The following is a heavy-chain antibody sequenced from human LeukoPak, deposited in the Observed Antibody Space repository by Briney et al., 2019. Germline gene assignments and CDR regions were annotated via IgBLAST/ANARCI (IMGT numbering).Heavy chain of an antibody. CDR2: INHSGST. CDR1: GGSFSGYY. J-gene: IGHJ4*02. D-gene: IGHD6-19*01. CDR3: ASGTWLEDY. Sequence: SETLSLTCAVYGGSFSGYYWSWIRQPPGKGLEWIGEINHSGSTNYNPSLKSRVTISVDTSKNQFSLKLSSVTAADTAVYYCASGTWLEDYWGQGTLVTVSS. V-gene: IGHV4-34*01.